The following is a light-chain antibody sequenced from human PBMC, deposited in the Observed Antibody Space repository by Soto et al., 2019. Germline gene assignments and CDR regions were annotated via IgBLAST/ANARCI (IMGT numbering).Light chain of an antibody. J-gene: IGKJ5*01. V-gene: IGKV3-20*01. CDR3: HHYGSSPPT. CDR1: QSVSSSY. Sequence: EIALTQSPGTLSLSPGERATLSCRASQSVSSSYLAWYQQKPGQAPILLIYGASSRATGIPDRFSGSGSATYFTLTISILEPEDFAVYFCHHYGSSPPTFGQGTRLEIK. CDR2: GAS.